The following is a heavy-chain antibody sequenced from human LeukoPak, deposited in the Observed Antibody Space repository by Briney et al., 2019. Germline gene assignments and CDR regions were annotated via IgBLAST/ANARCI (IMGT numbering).Heavy chain of an antibody. CDR3: VRQGEEGSTSCYNRFCQASSTGFDY. J-gene: IGHJ4*02. Sequence: GGSLRLSCAASGFTFSSYGMHWVRQAPGKGLEWVAFIRYDGSNKYYADSVKGRFTISRDNSKNTLYLQMNSLRAEDTAVYYCVRQGEEGSTSCYNRFCQASSTGFDYWGQGTLVTVSS. D-gene: IGHD2-2*02. CDR1: GFTFSSYG. CDR2: IRYDGSNK. V-gene: IGHV3-30*02.